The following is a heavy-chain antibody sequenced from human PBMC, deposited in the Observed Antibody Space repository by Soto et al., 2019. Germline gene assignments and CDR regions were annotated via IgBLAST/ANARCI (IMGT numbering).Heavy chain of an antibody. CDR2: ISSSSSSI. CDR1: GFTFSSYS. D-gene: IGHD6-13*01. Sequence: GGSLRLSCAASGFTFSSYSMNWVRQAPGKGLEWVSSISSSSSSICYADSVKGRFTISRDNAKNSLYLQMNSLRAEDTALYYCAKDRDSSSWYVTFDYWGQGTLVTVSS. V-gene: IGHV3-21*04. CDR3: AKDRDSSSWYVTFDY. J-gene: IGHJ4*02.